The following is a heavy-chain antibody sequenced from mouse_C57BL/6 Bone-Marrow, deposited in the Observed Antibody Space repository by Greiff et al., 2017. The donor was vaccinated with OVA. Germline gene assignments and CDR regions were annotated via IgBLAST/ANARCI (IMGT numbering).Heavy chain of an antibody. V-gene: IGHV1-85*01. J-gene: IGHJ3*01. Sequence: VKLMESGPELVKPGASVKLSCKASGYTFTSYDINWVKQRPGQGLEWIGWIYPRDGSTRYNEKFKGKATLTVDTSSSTAYMELHSLTSEDSAVYFCARMALRDWGQGTLVTVSA. CDR1: GYTFTSYD. CDR3: ARMALRD. CDR2: IYPRDGST.